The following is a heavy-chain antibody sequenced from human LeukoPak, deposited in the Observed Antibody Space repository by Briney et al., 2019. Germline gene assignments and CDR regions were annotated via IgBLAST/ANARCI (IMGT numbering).Heavy chain of an antibody. CDR2: FYYSGST. D-gene: IGHD6-13*01. V-gene: IGHV4-59*08. J-gene: IGHJ6*02. Sequence: SISNYICCYFRPHAGGQGTRVTVFYYSGSTNYNPCLKSRVTISVDPSKNQFSLKLSSVTAADTAVYYCARRRIAAAGDYYYGMDVWGQGTTVTVSS. CDR3: ARRRIAAAGDYYYGMDV. CDR1: SISNYI.